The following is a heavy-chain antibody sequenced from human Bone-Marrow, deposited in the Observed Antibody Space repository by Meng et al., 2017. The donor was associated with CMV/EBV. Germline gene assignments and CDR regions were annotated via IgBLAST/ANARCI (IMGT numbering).Heavy chain of an antibody. D-gene: IGHD1-26*01. CDR2: IYSGGSK. CDR1: GFTFDDYG. V-gene: IGHV3-66*02. J-gene: IGHJ4*02. CDR3: ARDGTGSYSRFDY. Sequence: GGSLRLSCAASGFTFDDYGMSWVRQAPGKGLEWVSVIYSGGSKYYADSVKGRFTISRDNSKNTLYLQMNSLRAEDTAVYYCARDGTGSYSRFDYWGQGTLVTVSS.